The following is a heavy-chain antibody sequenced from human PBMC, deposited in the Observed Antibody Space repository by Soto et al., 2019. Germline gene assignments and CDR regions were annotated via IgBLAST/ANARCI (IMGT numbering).Heavy chain of an antibody. CDR3: ARLPIRSPTPRTVLSGDY. CDR2: IYYSGGT. V-gene: IGHV4-39*01. Sequence: SETLSLTCTVSGGSISSSSYYWGWIRQPPGKGLEWIGSIYYSGGTYYNPSLKSRVTISVDTSKNQFSLKLSSVTAADTAVYYCARLPIRSPTPRTVLSGDYWGQGTLVTVSS. J-gene: IGHJ4*02. CDR1: GGSISSSSYY. D-gene: IGHD1-1*01.